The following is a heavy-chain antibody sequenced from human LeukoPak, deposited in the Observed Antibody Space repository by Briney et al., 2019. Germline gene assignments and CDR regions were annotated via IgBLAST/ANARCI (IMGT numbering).Heavy chain of an antibody. Sequence: ASVKVSCKASGYTFTSYDINWVRQATGQGLEWMGWMNPNSGNTGYAQKFQGRVTMTRNTSISTAYMELSSLRSEDTAVYYCVRGGSSTGYYYYYYGMDVWGQGTTVTVSS. CDR2: MNPNSGNT. CDR3: VRGGSSTGYYYYYYGMDV. V-gene: IGHV1-8*01. CDR1: GYTFTSYD. J-gene: IGHJ6*02. D-gene: IGHD2-2*01.